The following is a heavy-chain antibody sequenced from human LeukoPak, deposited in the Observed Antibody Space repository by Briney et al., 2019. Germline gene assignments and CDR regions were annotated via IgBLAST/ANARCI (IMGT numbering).Heavy chain of an antibody. V-gene: IGHV1-69*13. Sequence: GASVKVSCKASGGTFSSYAISWVRQAPGQGLEWMGGIIPIFGTANYAQKFQGRVTITADESTSTAYMELSSLRSEDTAVYYCARLYGSGSYYNHYFDYWGQGTLVTVSS. D-gene: IGHD3-10*01. CDR2: IIPIFGTA. CDR3: ARLYGSGSYYNHYFDY. CDR1: GGTFSSYA. J-gene: IGHJ4*02.